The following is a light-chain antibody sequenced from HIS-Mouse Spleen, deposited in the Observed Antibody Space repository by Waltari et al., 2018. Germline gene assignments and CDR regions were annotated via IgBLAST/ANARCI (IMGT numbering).Light chain of an antibody. CDR1: SSNIGSNY. CDR3: AAWDDSLSGPV. V-gene: IGLV1-47*01. CDR2: RNT. Sequence: QSVLTQPPSASGTPGQRVTIYCSGSSSNIGSNYVYWYQQPPGTAPKLLIYRNTQRPSGVPARFSGSKSGTSASLAISGLRSEDEADYYCAAWDDSLSGPVFGGGTKLTVL. J-gene: IGLJ3*02.